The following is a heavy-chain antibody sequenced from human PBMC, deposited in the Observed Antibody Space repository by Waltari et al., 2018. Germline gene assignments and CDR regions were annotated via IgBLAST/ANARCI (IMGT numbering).Heavy chain of an antibody. CDR1: GGSINSYY. CDR3: AREYSSSRPLDY. J-gene: IGHJ4*02. CDR2: ISTSGST. D-gene: IGHD6-13*01. Sequence: QVQLQESGPGLVKPSETLSLTCIISGGSINSYYWSWIRQPAGKGLEWIGRISTSGSTNYNPSLKSRVTMSVDTSKNQFSLNLTSVTAADTAVYYWAREYSSSRPLDYWGQGTLVTVSS. V-gene: IGHV4-4*07.